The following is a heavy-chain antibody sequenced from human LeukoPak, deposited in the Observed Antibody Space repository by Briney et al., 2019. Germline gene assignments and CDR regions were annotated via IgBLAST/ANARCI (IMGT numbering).Heavy chain of an antibody. CDR2: INAGNGNT. V-gene: IGHV1-3*03. CDR1: GYTFTSYA. J-gene: IGHJ3*02. CDR3: ARDRGNGGYALDAFDI. D-gene: IGHD5-12*01. Sequence: GASVKVSCKASGYTFTSYAMHWVRQAPGQRLEWMGWINAGNGNTKYSQEFQGRVTITRDTSASTAYMELSSLRSEDMAVYYCARDRGNGGYALDAFDIWGQGTMVTVSS.